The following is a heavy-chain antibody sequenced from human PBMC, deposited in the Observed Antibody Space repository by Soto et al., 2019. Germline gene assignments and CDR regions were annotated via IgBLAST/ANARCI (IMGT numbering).Heavy chain of an antibody. CDR1: GGTFSSYA. J-gene: IGHJ6*02. CDR3: ARDIATPAWDSSGYYYYGMDV. CDR2: IIPIFGTA. V-gene: IGHV1-69*01. D-gene: IGHD6-25*01. Sequence: QVQLVQSGAEVKKPGSSVKVSCKASGGTFSSYAISWVRQAPGQGLEWMGGIIPIFGTANYAQKFQVRVTITADESTSTAYMELSSLRSEDTAVYYCARDIATPAWDSSGYYYYGMDVWGQGTTVTVSS.